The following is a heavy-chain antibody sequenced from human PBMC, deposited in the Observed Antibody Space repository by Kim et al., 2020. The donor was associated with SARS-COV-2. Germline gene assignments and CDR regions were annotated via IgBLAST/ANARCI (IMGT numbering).Heavy chain of an antibody. D-gene: IGHD2-2*03. CDR3: ARDGSLSPNAFDI. Sequence: YAQKFQGRVTMTRDTSTSTVYMELSSLRSEDTAVYYCARDGSLSPNAFDIWGQGTMVTVSS. V-gene: IGHV1-46*01. J-gene: IGHJ3*02.